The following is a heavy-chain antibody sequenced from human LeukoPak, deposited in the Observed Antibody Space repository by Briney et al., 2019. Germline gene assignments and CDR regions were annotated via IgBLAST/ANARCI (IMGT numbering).Heavy chain of an antibody. Sequence: SETLSLTCTVSGGSVSGGNYYCSWIRQCPGKGLEWIGFVHYSGRTVYNPSLRSRVTMSVDTSKNQLSLNLSSVTAADTAMYYCTRTGYTGGYWGQGTLVTVSS. CDR3: TRTGYTGGY. CDR1: GGSVSGGNYY. CDR2: VHYSGRT. D-gene: IGHD5-18*01. V-gene: IGHV4-61*01. J-gene: IGHJ4*02.